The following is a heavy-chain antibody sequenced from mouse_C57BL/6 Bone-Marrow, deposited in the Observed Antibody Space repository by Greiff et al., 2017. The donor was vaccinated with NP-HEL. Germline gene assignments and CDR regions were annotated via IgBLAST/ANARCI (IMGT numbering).Heavy chain of an antibody. J-gene: IGHJ2*01. D-gene: IGHD1-1*01. CDR3: ARSGDYGDYFDY. CDR2: IYPGDGDT. V-gene: IGHV1-82*01. Sequence: QVQLQQSGPELVKPGASVKISCKASGYAFSSSWMNWVKQRPGKGLEWIGRIYPGDGDTNYNGKFKGKATLTADKSSSTAYMQLSSLTSEDSAVYFCARSGDYGDYFDYWGPGTTLTVSS. CDR1: GYAFSSSW.